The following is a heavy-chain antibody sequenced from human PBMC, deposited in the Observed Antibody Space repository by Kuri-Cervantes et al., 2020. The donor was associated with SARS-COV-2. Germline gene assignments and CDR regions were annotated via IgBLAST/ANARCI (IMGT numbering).Heavy chain of an antibody. V-gene: IGHV3-53*01. CDR3: ARERYGDYVSPYQYYGMDV. CDR2: IYSGGST. CDR1: GLTVRGNY. J-gene: IGHJ6*02. Sequence: GGSLRLSCAASGLTVRGNYISWVRQAPGKGLEWVSVIYSGGSTYYADSVKGRFTISRDSSKNMLYLQMNSLRAEDTAVYYCARERYGDYVSPYQYYGMDVWGQGTTVTVSS. D-gene: IGHD4-17*01.